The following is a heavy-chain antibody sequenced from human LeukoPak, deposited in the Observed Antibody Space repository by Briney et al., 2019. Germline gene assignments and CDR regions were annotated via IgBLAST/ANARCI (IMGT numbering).Heavy chain of an antibody. CDR3: ARGYCSGGSCYSSSDPHFDY. D-gene: IGHD2-15*01. J-gene: IGHJ4*02. Sequence: SETLSLTCAVSGGSLSGFYWSWTRQPPGKGLEWIGDINHSGSTNYNPSLKSRVTISVDTSKNQFSLKLSSVTAADTAVYYCARGYCSGGSCYSSSDPHFDYWGQGTLVTVSS. CDR1: GGSLSGFY. CDR2: INHSGST. V-gene: IGHV4-34*01.